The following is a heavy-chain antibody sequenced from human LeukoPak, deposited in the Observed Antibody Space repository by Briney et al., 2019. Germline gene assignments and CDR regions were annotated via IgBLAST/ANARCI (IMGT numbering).Heavy chain of an antibody. CDR1: GSSFSDYW. V-gene: IGHV5-51*01. CDR2: ISPGDSDT. Sequence: GESLQISGQGSGSSFSDYWIGGVRQLPGKGLEWMGIISPGDSDTRNSPSFKGQVTISADKSISTAYLQWSSLKASDTAMYYCARSNYYFDYWGQGTLVTVSS. J-gene: IGHJ4*02. D-gene: IGHD2-8*01. CDR3: ARSNYYFDY.